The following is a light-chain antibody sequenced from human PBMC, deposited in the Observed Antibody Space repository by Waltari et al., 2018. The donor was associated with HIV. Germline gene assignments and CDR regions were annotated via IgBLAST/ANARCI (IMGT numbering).Light chain of an antibody. J-gene: IGLJ1*01. V-gene: IGLV3-1*01. CDR3: QSYDSSLSALYV. Sequence: SYELTQPPSVSVSPGQTANITCSGHKLGDKYVCWYQQKPGHSPLLVIYQDIKRPSGIPERFSGSNSENTATLTISGTQAMDESDYYCQSYDSSLSALYVFGTGTKVTVL. CDR2: QDI. CDR1: KLGDKY.